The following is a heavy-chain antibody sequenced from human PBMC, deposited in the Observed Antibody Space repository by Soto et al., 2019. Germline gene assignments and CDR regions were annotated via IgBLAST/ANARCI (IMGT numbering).Heavy chain of an antibody. CDR2: ISGSASST. Sequence: EVQLLESGGGLVQPGGSLRLSCAASGFTFTDYAMTWVRQAPGKGLEWVSSISGSASSTFYAGSVKGRFTISRDNSRNTVSLQMNSLRAEDTAFYYGAKASSTISPDYWGQGTLVTVSS. J-gene: IGHJ4*02. CDR3: AKASSTISPDY. V-gene: IGHV3-23*01. D-gene: IGHD5-12*01. CDR1: GFTFTDYA.